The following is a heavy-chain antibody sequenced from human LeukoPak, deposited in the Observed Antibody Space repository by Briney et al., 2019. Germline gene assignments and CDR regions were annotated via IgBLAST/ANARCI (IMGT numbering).Heavy chain of an antibody. CDR3: ARLGGSGTSPYFDS. J-gene: IGHJ4*02. Sequence: SETLSLTCTVSGGSIGTNIYYWGWICQPPGKGLEWIGSVYYSGSTYHNPSLKSRVTISEDTSKNQFSLKLSSVSAADTAVYYCARLGGSGTSPYFDSWGQGTRVTVSS. CDR2: VYYSGST. V-gene: IGHV4-39*01. CDR1: GGSIGTNIYY. D-gene: IGHD3-10*01.